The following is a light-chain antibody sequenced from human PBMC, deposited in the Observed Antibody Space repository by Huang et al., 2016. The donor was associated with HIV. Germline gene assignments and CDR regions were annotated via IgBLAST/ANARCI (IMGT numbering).Light chain of an antibody. Sequence: DIQMTQSPSTLSAFVGDRLTTTCRASQNFRRWLAWYQQKPGKAPRLLIYKISSLESGVPSRFSGRGSGTEFTLTISSLQPDDIGTYYCQYGETFGQGSKVEVK. CDR2: KIS. CDR3: QYGET. J-gene: IGKJ1*01. CDR1: QNFRRW. V-gene: IGKV1-5*03.